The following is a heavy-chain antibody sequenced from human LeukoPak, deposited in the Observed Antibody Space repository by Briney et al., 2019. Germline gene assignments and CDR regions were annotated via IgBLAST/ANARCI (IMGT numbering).Heavy chain of an antibody. CDR3: ARVGGWYRYFFDY. J-gene: IGHJ4*02. CDR2: ITPSDGST. D-gene: IGHD6-19*01. CDR1: GYTFTNYH. Sequence: AASVTVSFKASGYTFTNYHMHWVRQAPGQGLEWMGMITPSDGSTNYAQKFQGRVTMTRDMSTSTVYIELSSLRSEDTAVYYCARVGGWYRYFFDYWGQGTLLTVSS. V-gene: IGHV1-46*01.